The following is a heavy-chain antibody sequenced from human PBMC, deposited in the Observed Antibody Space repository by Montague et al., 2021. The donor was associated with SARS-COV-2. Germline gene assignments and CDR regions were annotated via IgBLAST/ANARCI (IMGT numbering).Heavy chain of an antibody. CDR2: ICYSGSN. D-gene: IGHD6-19*01. J-gene: IGHJ4*02. V-gene: IGHV4-39*07. CDR1: GDSISHSSYY. CDR3: ARVRQWLVPFDY. Sequence: SETLSLTCTVSGDSISHSSYYWGWLRQPPGKGLVWIRSICYSGSNYYNPYLNSRVTISVDTSKNQVSLNLNSVTAADTAVSYCARVRQWLVPFDYWGQGTLVTVSS.